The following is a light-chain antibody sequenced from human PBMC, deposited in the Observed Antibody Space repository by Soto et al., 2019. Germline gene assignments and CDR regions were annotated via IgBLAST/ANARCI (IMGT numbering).Light chain of an antibody. V-gene: IGLV3-21*02. CDR2: DDS. CDR3: QVWDSSSDHRV. J-gene: IGLJ3*02. CDR1: NIGSKS. Sequence: SYELTQPPSVSVAPGQTARITCGGNNIGSKSVHWYQQKPGRAPVLVVYDDSDRPSGIPERFSGSNSGNTATLTISRVEAGDEADYYCQVWDSSSDHRVFGGGTKVTVL.